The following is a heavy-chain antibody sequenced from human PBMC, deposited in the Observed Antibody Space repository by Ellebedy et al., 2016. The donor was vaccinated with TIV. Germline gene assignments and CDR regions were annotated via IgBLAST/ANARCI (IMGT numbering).Heavy chain of an antibody. CDR3: GRGSSGNYYAVDV. V-gene: IGHV3-53*01. Sequence: GESLKISXAVSGITFSNTWMSWVRQAPGKGLEWVSVMFSGGSTYYADSVKGRFTVSRDNSRNTLYLQMNSLRAEDTAVYYCGRGSSGNYYAVDVWGQGTTVTVS. J-gene: IGHJ6*02. CDR1: GITFSNTW. CDR2: MFSGGST. D-gene: IGHD1-1*01.